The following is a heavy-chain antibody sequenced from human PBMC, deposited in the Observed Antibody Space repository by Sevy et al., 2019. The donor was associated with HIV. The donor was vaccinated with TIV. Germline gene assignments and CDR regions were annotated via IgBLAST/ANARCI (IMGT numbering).Heavy chain of an antibody. Sequence: GGSLRLSCGVSGFALRSYTMNWVRQAPGKGLEWVASISATVGSTYYADSVKGRFTISRDVSKSTLYLQMNSLTAEDTAMFYCAKTLQKLPFHPHYFDYWGQGTLVTVSS. CDR3: AKTLQKLPFHPHYFDY. D-gene: IGHD2-21*02. V-gene: IGHV3-23*01. CDR1: GFALRSYT. J-gene: IGHJ4*02. CDR2: ISATVGST.